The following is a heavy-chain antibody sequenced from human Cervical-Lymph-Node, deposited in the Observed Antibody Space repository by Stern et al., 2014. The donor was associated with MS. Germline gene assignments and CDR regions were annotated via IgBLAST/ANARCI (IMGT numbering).Heavy chain of an antibody. CDR2: ISDSGAGT. CDR1: GFTFSSYA. V-gene: IGHV3-23*04. CDR3: TKDGGCGSTSCYTP. J-gene: IGHJ5*02. D-gene: IGHD2-2*02. Sequence: EVQLVESGGGLVQPGGSLRLSCAASGFTFSSYAMAWVRQAPGKGLEWISSISDSGAGTYYADSVKGRLTISRDNPRNTLYLQINTVRAEDSAVYYCTKDGGCGSTSCYTPWGQGTLVTVSS.